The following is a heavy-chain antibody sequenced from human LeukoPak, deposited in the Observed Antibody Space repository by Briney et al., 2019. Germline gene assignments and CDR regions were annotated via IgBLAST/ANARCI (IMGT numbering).Heavy chain of an antibody. J-gene: IGHJ5*02. CDR3: ARRLGYCSGGSCGTGGWFDP. D-gene: IGHD2-15*01. Sequence: AAVKVSCKASGYTFTDYALHWVRQVPGQRLECMGWINAGNGNTKYSQKFQGRVTITRDKSASTAYMELSSPRSEDTAVYYCARRLGYCSGGSCGTGGWFDPWGQGTLVTVSS. V-gene: IGHV1-3*01. CDR2: INAGNGNT. CDR1: GYTFTDYA.